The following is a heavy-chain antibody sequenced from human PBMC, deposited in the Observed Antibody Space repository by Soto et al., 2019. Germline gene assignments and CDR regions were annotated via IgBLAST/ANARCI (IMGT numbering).Heavy chain of an antibody. Sequence: VGSLRLSCAASGFTFSSYAMSWVRQAPGKGLEWVSAISGSGGSTYYADSVKGRFTISRDNSKNTLYLQMNSLRAEDTAVYYCAKDIAARPGYYFDYWGQGTLVTVSS. D-gene: IGHD6-6*01. CDR3: AKDIAARPGYYFDY. V-gene: IGHV3-23*01. J-gene: IGHJ4*02. CDR2: ISGSGGST. CDR1: GFTFSSYA.